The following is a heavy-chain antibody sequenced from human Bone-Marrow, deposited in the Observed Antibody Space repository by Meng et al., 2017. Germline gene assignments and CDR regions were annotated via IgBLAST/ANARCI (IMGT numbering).Heavy chain of an antibody. CDR3: ARFTPFDY. J-gene: IGHJ4*02. CDR1: GFTFSSYW. Sequence: EVQLEESGGGLVQPGGSLRLSCAASGFTFSSYWMRWVRQAPGKGPVWVSRINTDGSSTDYADSVKGRFTISRDNAKNTLYLQMNSLRAEDTAMYYCARFTPFDYWGQGTLVTVSS. V-gene: IGHV3-74*02. CDR2: INTDGSST.